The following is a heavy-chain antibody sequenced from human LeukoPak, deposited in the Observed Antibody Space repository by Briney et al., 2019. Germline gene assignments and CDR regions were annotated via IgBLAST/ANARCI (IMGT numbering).Heavy chain of an antibody. J-gene: IGHJ4*02. CDR2: ISSSSSYI. Sequence: GGSLRLSCAASGFTLSNYGIHWVRQAPGKGLEWVSSISSSSSYIYYADSVKGRFTISRDNAKNSLYLQMNSLRADDTAVYYCARVGYSSGWRAPDFDYWGQGTLVTVSS. V-gene: IGHV3-21*01. CDR3: ARVGYSSGWRAPDFDY. D-gene: IGHD6-19*01. CDR1: GFTLSNYG.